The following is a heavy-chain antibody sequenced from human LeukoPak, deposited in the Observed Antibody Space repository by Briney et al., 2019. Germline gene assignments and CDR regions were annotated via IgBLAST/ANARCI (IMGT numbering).Heavy chain of an antibody. D-gene: IGHD6-19*01. CDR2: INPNSGGT. CDR3: ARSEWQWLVLVAFDI. J-gene: IGHJ3*02. CDR1: GYTFTGYY. V-gene: IGHV1-2*06. Sequence: ASVKVSCKASGYTFTGYYMHWVRQAPGQGLEWMGRINPNSGGTNYAQKFQGRVTMTRDTSISTAYMELSRLRSDDTAVYYCARSEWQWLVLVAFDIWGQGTMVTVSS.